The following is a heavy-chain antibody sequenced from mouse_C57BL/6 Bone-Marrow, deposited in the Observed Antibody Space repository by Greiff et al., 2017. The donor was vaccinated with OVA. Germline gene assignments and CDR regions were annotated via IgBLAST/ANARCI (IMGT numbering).Heavy chain of an antibody. CDR3: ARSNWDGFAY. J-gene: IGHJ3*01. Sequence: VMLVESGAELVRPGTSVKVSCKASGYAFTNYLLEWVKQRPGQGLEGIGVINPGSGGTNYNEKFKGKATLTADKSSSTAYMQLSSLTSEDAAVYFCARSNWDGFAYWGQGTLVTVSA. CDR1: GYAFTNYL. D-gene: IGHD4-1*01. CDR2: INPGSGGT. V-gene: IGHV1-54*01.